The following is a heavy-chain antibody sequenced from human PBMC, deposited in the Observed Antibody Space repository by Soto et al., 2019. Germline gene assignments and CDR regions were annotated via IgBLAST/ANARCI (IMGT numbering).Heavy chain of an antibody. CDR3: AKYSSSSRENYYYYGMDV. CDR1: GFTFSSYA. J-gene: IGHJ6*02. CDR2: ISGSGGST. V-gene: IGHV3-23*01. Sequence: GGSLRLSCAASGFTFSSYAMSWVRQAPGKGLEWVSAISGSGGSTYYADSVKGRFTISRDNSKNTLYLQMNSLRAEDTAVYYCAKYSSSSRENYYYYGMDVWGQGTTVTVSS. D-gene: IGHD6-6*01.